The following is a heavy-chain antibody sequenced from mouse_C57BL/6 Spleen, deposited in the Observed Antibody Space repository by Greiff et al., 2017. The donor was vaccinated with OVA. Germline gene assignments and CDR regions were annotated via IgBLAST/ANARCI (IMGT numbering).Heavy chain of an antibody. D-gene: IGHD2-3*01. Sequence: VKLQQPGAELVKPGASVKLSCKASGYTFTSYWMHWVKQRPGQGLEWIGMIHPNSGSTNYNEKFKSKATLTVDKSSSTAYMQLSSLTSEDSAVYYCARDGYYEGYYYAMDYWGQGTSVTVSS. CDR1: GYTFTSYW. J-gene: IGHJ4*01. V-gene: IGHV1-64*01. CDR2: IHPNSGST. CDR3: ARDGYYEGYYYAMDY.